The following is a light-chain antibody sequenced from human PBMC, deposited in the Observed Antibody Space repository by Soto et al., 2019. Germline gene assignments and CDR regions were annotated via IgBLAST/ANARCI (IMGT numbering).Light chain of an antibody. CDR2: DAS. V-gene: IGLV2-14*01. CDR3: SSYTSSTFYV. Sequence: LTQPASVSGSPGQSITISCTGTSSDVGGYNYVSWYQQHPGKAPKLMIYDASNRPSGVSNRFSGSKSGNTASLTISGLQAEDEADYYCSSYTSSTFYVFGTGTKVTVL. J-gene: IGLJ1*01. CDR1: SSDVGGYNY.